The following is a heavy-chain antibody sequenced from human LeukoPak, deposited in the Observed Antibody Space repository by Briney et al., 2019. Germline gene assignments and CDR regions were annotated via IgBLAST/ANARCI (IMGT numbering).Heavy chain of an antibody. D-gene: IGHD3-10*01. CDR1: GGSISSGSYY. Sequence: PSETLSLTCTVSGGSISSGSYYWSWIRQPAGKGLEWIGRIYTSGSTNYNPSLKSRVTISVDTSKNQFSLKLSSVTAADTAVYYCARDPGGDGNNWFDPWGQGTLVTVSS. CDR3: ARDPGGDGNNWFDP. V-gene: IGHV4-61*02. J-gene: IGHJ5*02. CDR2: IYTSGST.